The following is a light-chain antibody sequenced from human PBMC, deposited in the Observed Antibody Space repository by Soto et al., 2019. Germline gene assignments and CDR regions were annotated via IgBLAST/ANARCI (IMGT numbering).Light chain of an antibody. Sequence: QSALTQPPSASGSPGQSVTISCTGTSSDFGGYNYVSWYQHHPGKAPKLMIYEVSKRPSGVPDRFSGSKSGNTASLTVSGLQAEDEADYYCSSYAGSNNVWVFGGGTKLTVL. CDR2: EVS. CDR3: SSYAGSNNVWV. J-gene: IGLJ3*02. V-gene: IGLV2-8*01. CDR1: SSDFGGYNY.